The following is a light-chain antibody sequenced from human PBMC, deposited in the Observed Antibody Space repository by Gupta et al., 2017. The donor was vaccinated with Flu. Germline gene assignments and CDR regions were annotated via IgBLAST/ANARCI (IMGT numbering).Light chain of an antibody. J-gene: IGLJ1*01. V-gene: IGLV3-21*02. CDR1: NIGRYS. CDR3: RVWDGGSNQYV. CDR2: DNS. Sequence: SNIGRYSVHWYHQKPGQAPALLIYDNSARPSGVPERFSGSNTGSTATLTISRVQAEDEADYYCRVWDGGSNQYVFGTGTKVTVL.